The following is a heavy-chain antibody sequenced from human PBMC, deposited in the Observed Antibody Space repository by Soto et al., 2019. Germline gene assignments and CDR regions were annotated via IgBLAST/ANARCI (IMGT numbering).Heavy chain of an antibody. J-gene: IGHJ2*01. V-gene: IGHV3-33*01. CDR3: ARETRDSSGYRYWYFDL. CDR2: IWYDGSNK. CDR1: GFTFSSYG. D-gene: IGHD3-22*01. Sequence: QVQLVESGGGVVQPGRSLRLSCAASGFTFSSYGMHWVRQAPGKGLEWVAVIWYDGSNKYYADSVKGRFTISRDNSKNTLYLQMNSLRAEDTAVYYCARETRDSSGYRYWYFDLWGRGTLVTVSS.